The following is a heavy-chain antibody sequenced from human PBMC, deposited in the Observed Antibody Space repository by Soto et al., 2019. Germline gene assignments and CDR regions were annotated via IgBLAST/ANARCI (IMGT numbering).Heavy chain of an antibody. V-gene: IGHV1-2*02. CDR3: ARVIRGAYYNSPLDT. J-gene: IGHJ5*02. CDR1: GYTFTDYY. D-gene: IGHD3-10*01. Sequence: ASVKVSCKASGYTFTDYYMHWVRQAPGQGLEWMGWINPNSGGTNYAQKFQGRVTMTRDTSISTVYMELSRLRFDDTAVYYCARVIRGAYYNSPLDTWGQGTVVTVSS. CDR2: INPNSGGT.